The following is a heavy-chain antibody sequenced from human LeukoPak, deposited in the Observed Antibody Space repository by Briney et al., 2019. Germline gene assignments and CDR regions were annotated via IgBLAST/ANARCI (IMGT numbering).Heavy chain of an antibody. J-gene: IGHJ3*02. D-gene: IGHD3-3*01. CDR3: ARTYDFGIGPPGDAFDN. V-gene: IGHV3-48*01. CDR1: GFTFTMSS. CDR2: IRGRSDTT. Sequence: GGSLRLSCAASGFTFTMSSMNWLRQAPGKGLEWIAFIRGRSDTTYYADSVQGRFTISRDNAEDSVYLQMNSLRVEDTAVYYCARTYDFGIGPPGDAFDNWGQGTLVTVFS.